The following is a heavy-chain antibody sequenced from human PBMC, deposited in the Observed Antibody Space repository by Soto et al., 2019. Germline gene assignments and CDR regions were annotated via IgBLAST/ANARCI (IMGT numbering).Heavy chain of an antibody. J-gene: IGHJ4*02. CDR1: GYTFTVHY. Sequence: QVQLVQSGAEVKKPGASVKVSCEASGYTFTVHYMHWVRQAPGQGLEWMGWINPNTGGTHFAQKFEGRVTMTRDTSTNTAYMELRRLRSDDTAVYFCARDTPEWGDDPYYFDYWGQGTLVTVSS. V-gene: IGHV1-2*02. CDR2: INPNTGGT. CDR3: ARDTPEWGDDPYYFDY. D-gene: IGHD2-15*01.